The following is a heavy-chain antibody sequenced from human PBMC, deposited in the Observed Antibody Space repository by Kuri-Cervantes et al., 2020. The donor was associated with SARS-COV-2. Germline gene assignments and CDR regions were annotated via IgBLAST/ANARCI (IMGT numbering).Heavy chain of an antibody. CDR1: GFPFDTYG. V-gene: IGHV3-30*18. J-gene: IGHJ4*02. CDR2: ISFYGTKK. CDR3: AKPYYDLATPSDF. D-gene: IGHD3-3*01. Sequence: LSLTCAASGFPFDTYGIHWVRQAPGKGLEWVAVISFYGTKKYYADSVKGRFTISRDNSKNTLYRQMNSLRTDDTAIYYCAKPYYDLATPSDFWGQGTLVTVSS.